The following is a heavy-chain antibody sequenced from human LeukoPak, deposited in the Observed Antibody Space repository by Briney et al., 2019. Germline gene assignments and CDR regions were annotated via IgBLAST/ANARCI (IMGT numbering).Heavy chain of an antibody. CDR3: VNIDPQAIDY. CDR1: GFTFSSYA. CDR2: ISSNGGST. Sequence: GGSLRLSCSASGFTFSSYAMHWVRQAPGKGLEYVSAISSNGGSTYYADSVKGRFTISRDNSKNTLYLQMSSLRAEDTAVHYCVNIDPQAIDYWGQGTLVTVSS. J-gene: IGHJ4*02. V-gene: IGHV3-64D*06.